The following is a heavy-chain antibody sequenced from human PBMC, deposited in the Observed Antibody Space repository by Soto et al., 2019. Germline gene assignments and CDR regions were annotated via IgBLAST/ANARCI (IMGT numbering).Heavy chain of an antibody. Sequence: HGESLKISCKGSGYNFPNYWIGWVRQMPGKGLEWMGVIYPGDSDPRYSPSFQGQVTISADKSISTAYLQWSSLKASDTAMYYCARHWVVATIEGYYYYVMDVWGQGTTVTVSS. CDR3: ARHWVVATIEGYYYYVMDV. J-gene: IGHJ6*02. CDR1: GYNFPNYW. V-gene: IGHV5-51*01. CDR2: IYPGDSDP. D-gene: IGHD5-12*01.